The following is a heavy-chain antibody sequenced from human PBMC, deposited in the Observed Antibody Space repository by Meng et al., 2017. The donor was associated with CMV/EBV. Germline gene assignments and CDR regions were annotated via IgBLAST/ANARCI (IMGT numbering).Heavy chain of an antibody. V-gene: IGHV3-23*01. CDR1: GFTFSSYA. CDR3: AKLVLLWFGESLQRGADHDY. D-gene: IGHD3-10*01. Sequence: GESLKISCAASGFTFSSYAMSWVRQAPGKGLEWVSAISGSGGSTYYADSVKGRFTISRDNSKNTLYLQMNSLRAEDTAVYYCAKLVLLWFGESLQRGADHDYWGRGTLVTVSS. CDR2: ISGSGGST. J-gene: IGHJ4*02.